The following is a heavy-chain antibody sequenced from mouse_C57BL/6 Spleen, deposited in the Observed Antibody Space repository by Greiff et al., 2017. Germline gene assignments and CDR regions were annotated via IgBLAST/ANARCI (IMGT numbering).Heavy chain of an antibody. CDR3: TRGYGSSLHAMDY. J-gene: IGHJ4*01. D-gene: IGHD1-1*01. CDR1: GYTFTDYE. Sequence: VQLQQSGAELVRPGASVTLSCKASGYTFTDYEMHWVKQTPVHGLEWIGAIDPETGGTAYNQKFKGKAILTADKSSSTAYMELRSLTSEDSAVYYCTRGYGSSLHAMDYWGQGTSVTVSS. CDR2: IDPETGGT. V-gene: IGHV1-15*01.